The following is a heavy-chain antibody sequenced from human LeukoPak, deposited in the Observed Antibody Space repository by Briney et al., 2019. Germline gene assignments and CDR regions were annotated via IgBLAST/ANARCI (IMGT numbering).Heavy chain of an antibody. D-gene: IGHD3-3*01. V-gene: IGHV4-31*03. Sequence: SQTLSLTCTVSGGSLSSGGYYWRWIRQHPGKGLEWIGYIYYSGSTYYNPSLKSRVTISVDTSKNQFSLKLSSVTAADTAVYYCARGSEWLSTDYWGQGTLVTVSS. CDR3: ARGSEWLSTDY. CDR2: IYYSGST. CDR1: GGSLSSGGYY. J-gene: IGHJ4*02.